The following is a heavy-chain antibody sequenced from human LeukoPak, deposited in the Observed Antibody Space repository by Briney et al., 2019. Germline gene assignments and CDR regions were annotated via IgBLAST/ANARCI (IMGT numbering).Heavy chain of an antibody. D-gene: IGHD1-26*01. CDR2: IRSKANSYAT. J-gene: IGHJ4*02. CDR3: TRRVEWELPLFDY. CDR1: GFTFSGSA. Sequence: GGSLKLSCAASGFTFSGSAMHWVRQASGKGLEWVGRIRSKANSYATAYAASVKGRFTISRDDSKNTAYLQMNSLKTEDTAVYYCTRRVEWELPLFDYWGQGNLVTVSS. V-gene: IGHV3-73*01.